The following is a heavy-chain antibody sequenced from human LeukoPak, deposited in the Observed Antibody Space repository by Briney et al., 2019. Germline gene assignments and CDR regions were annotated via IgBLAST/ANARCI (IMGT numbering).Heavy chain of an antibody. Sequence: GGSLRLSCAASGFTFSSYGMTWVRQAPGKGLEWVSSISSYSDYIYYADSLKGRFAISRDNARNSLYLQMNSLRAEDTAVYYCAKPARTDTFDIWGQGTMVTVSS. J-gene: IGHJ3*02. CDR1: GFTFSSYG. CDR2: ISSYSDYI. V-gene: IGHV3-21*04. CDR3: AKPARTDTFDI. D-gene: IGHD3/OR15-3a*01.